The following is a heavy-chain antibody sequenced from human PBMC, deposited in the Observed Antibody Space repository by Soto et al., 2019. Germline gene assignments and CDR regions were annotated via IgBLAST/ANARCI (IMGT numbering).Heavy chain of an antibody. CDR3: ARDRLYIRPPVTTPGPYHGMDV. V-gene: IGHV3-33*01. Sequence: QVQLVESGGGVVQPGRSLRLSCAASGFIFSSYGMHWVRQAPGKGLEWVARIWHDGSNKYYGESVKGRFTISRDNSKNTVDLQMNSLRAEDTAVYYCARDRLYIRPPVTTPGPYHGMDVWGQGTTVTVSS. J-gene: IGHJ6*02. CDR2: IWHDGSNK. CDR1: GFIFSSYG. D-gene: IGHD3-3*01.